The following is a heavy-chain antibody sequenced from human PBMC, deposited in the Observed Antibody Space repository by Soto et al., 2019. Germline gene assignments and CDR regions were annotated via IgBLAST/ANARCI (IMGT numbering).Heavy chain of an antibody. D-gene: IGHD2-15*01. V-gene: IGHV1-69*06. Sequence: SVKVSCKASGGTFSSYAISWVRRAPGQGLEWMGGIIPIFGTANYAQKFQGRVTITADKSTSTAYMELSSLRSEDTAVYYCASFSGNGADYFDYWGQGTLVTVSS. J-gene: IGHJ4*02. CDR1: GGTFSSYA. CDR2: IIPIFGTA. CDR3: ASFSGNGADYFDY.